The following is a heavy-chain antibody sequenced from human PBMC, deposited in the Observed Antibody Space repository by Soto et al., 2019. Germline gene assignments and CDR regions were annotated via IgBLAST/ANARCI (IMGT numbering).Heavy chain of an antibody. J-gene: IGHJ4*02. Sequence: PGGSLRLSCAASGFTFSSYGMHWVRQAPGKGLEWVAVMWYGGTSKFYADSVKGRFTISRDSSKNTLYLQMNSLRAEDTAVYYCARDFVGGDYHFDFWGQGTLVTVSS. CDR1: GFTFSSYG. V-gene: IGHV3-33*01. CDR2: MWYGGTSK. CDR3: ARDFVGGDYHFDF. D-gene: IGHD2-21*02.